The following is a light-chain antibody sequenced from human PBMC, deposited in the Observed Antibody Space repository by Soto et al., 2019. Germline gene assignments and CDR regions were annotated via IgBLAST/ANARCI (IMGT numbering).Light chain of an antibody. J-gene: IGKJ4*01. CDR1: QSISTY. CDR2: AAS. V-gene: IGKV1-39*01. Sequence: DIPMTQSPSSLSASVGDRVTITCRASQSISTYLNWYQQKPGKAPKLLIYAASSLQSGVPSRFSGSGSGTGFTLTISSLQPEDFATYYCQQSYSTPPLTFGGGTKVEIK. CDR3: QQSYSTPPLT.